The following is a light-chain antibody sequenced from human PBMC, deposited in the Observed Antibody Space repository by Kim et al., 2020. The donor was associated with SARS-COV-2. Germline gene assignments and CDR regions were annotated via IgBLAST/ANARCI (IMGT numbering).Light chain of an antibody. CDR3: QQSYFVPWT. CDR2: AAS. Sequence: DIQMTQSPSSLSASVGDRVTISCRASQTITTYLNWYQHKQGRAPKLLIFAASSLQSGVPSRFSGSGSGTDFTLTISSLQAEDVATFFCQQSYFVPWTFGQGTTVDIK. CDR1: QTITTY. J-gene: IGKJ1*01. V-gene: IGKV1-39*01.